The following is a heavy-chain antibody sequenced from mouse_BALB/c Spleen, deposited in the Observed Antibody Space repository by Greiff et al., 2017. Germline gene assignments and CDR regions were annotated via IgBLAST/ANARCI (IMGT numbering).Heavy chain of an antibody. CDR3: ARGEDLGYDVKYFDY. D-gene: IGHD2-14*01. Sequence: VQLQQPGAELVKPGASVKLSCKASGYTFTSYWMHWVKQRPGQGLEWIGEINPSNGRTNYNEKFKSKATLTVDKSSSTAYMQLSSLTSEDSAVYYCARGEDLGYDVKYFDYWGQGTTLTVAS. CDR2: INPSNGRT. J-gene: IGHJ2*01. V-gene: IGHV1S81*02. CDR1: GYTFTSYW.